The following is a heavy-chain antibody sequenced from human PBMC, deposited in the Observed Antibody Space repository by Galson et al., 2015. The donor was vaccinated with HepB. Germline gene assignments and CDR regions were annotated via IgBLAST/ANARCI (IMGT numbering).Heavy chain of an antibody. D-gene: IGHD6-13*01. V-gene: IGHV1-69*04. CDR3: ARDVIAAAGTGCLDY. Sequence: SVKVSCKASGGTFSSYTISWVRQAPGQGLEWMGRIIPVLGIANYAQKFQGRVTITADKSTSTAYMELRSLRSDDTAVYYCARDVIAAAGTGCLDYWGQGTLVAVSS. J-gene: IGHJ4*02. CDR1: GGTFSSYT. CDR2: IIPVLGIA.